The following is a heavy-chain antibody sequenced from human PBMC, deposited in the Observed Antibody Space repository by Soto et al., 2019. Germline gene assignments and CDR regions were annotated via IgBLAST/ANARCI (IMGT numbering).Heavy chain of an antibody. CDR1: GYTFSSYA. CDR2: INAGYGNT. V-gene: IGHV1-3*01. J-gene: IGHJ4*02. CDR3: SRDTGDGTFDF. D-gene: IGHD7-27*01. Sequence: ASVKVSCKASGYTFSSYAMHWVRQAPGQGLEWMGWINAGYGNTKSSQKFQDRVTISRDTSASTAYMELTIRGSEDTAVDFWSRDTGDGTFDFWGQGTLVTVSS.